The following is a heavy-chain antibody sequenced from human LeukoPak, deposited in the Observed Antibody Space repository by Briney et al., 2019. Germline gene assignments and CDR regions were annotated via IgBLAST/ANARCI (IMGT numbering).Heavy chain of an antibody. J-gene: IGHJ4*02. CDR3: ARGQLSPVPLNAFDF. Sequence: GASVTVSCKTSGYTFTAFYIHWLQQAPGQGLEWMGWINPKTGGSSSAPKFQGRVNLTRDASLTSFYMELRSLRSDDTALYYCARGQLSPVPLNAFDFWGQGSLVIVSS. CDR1: GYTFTAFY. CDR2: INPKTGGS. V-gene: IGHV1-2*02. D-gene: IGHD1-1*01.